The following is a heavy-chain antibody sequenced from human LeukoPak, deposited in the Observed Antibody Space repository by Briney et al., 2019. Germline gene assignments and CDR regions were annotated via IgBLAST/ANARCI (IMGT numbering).Heavy chain of an antibody. D-gene: IGHD1-7*01. CDR1: GGSFSGYY. V-gene: IGHV4-34*01. CDR2: INHSGST. J-gene: IGHJ4*02. CDR3: ARDRDWNYGGFDY. Sequence: PSETLSLNCAVYGGSFSGYYWSWIRQPPGKGLEWIGEINHSGSTNYNPSLKSRVTISVDTSKNQFSPKLSSVTAADTAVYYCARDRDWNYGGFDYWGQGTLVTVSS.